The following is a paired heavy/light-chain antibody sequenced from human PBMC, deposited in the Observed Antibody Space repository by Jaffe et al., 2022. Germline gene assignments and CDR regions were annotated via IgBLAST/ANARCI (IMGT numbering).Light chain of an antibody. Sequence: QSVLTQPPSASGTPGQRVTISCSGSSSNIGSNYVYWYQQLPGTAPKLLIYRNNQRPSGVPDRFSGSKSGTSASLAISGLRSEDEADYYCAAWDDSLSGPGVFGGGTKLTVL. J-gene: IGLJ3*02. V-gene: IGLV1-47*01. CDR1: SSNIGSNY. CDR3: AAWDDSLSGPGV. CDR2: RNN.
Heavy chain of an antibody. CDR1: GFTVSSNY. J-gene: IGHJ4*02. CDR2: IYSGGST. V-gene: IGHV3-66*02. CDR3: ARGPTLNPPDYYDSSGPHFDY. D-gene: IGHD3-22*01. Sequence: EVQLVESGGGLVQPGGSLRLSCAASGFTVSSNYMSWVRQAPGKGLEWVSVIYSGGSTYYADSVKGRFTISRDNSKNTLYLQMNSLRAEDTAVYYCARGPTLNPPDYYDSSGPHFDYWGQGTLVTVSS.